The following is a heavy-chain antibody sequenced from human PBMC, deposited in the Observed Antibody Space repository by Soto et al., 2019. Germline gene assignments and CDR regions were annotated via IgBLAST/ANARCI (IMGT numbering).Heavy chain of an antibody. CDR3: ARQVEVTYFDY. Sequence: QLHLQESGPGLLKPSETLSLTCTVSGGSISSSAYYWGWIRQPPGKRLEWIASISYSGSTYYTPPLMSRVNISVETSKNQYYLKLRSMTAADTAVYYCARQVEVTYFDYWGQGTLVTVSS. CDR1: GGSISSSAYY. CDR2: ISYSGST. V-gene: IGHV4-39*01. J-gene: IGHJ4*02. D-gene: IGHD1-1*01.